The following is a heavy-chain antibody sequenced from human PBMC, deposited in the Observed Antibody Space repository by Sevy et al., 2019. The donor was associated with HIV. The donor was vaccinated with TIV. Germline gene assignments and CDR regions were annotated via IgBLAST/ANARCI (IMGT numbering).Heavy chain of an antibody. CDR1: GGSISSSNW. CDR2: IYHSGST. CDR3: ARDLGCSGGSCSPIYYYYGMDV. J-gene: IGHJ6*02. V-gene: IGHV4-4*02. Sequence: SETLSLTCAVSGGSISSSNWWSWVRQPPGKGLEWIGEIYHSGSTNYNPSLKSRVTISVDKSKNQFSLKLGSVTAADTAVYYCARDLGCSGGSCSPIYYYYGMDVWGQGTTVTVSS. D-gene: IGHD2-15*01.